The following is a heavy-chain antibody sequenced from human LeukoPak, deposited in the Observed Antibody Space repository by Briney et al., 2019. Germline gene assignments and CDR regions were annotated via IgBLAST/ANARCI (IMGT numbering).Heavy chain of an antibody. CDR2: IWFDGSHK. Sequence: GRSLRLSCVASGFTFRSYDMHWVRQAPGRGLEWLSVIWFDGSHKYYTDSVQGRFTISRDTPKNTLYLQMDSLRAEDTAVYYCARGRWERYTNQGVFLDSWGQGTLVTVSS. V-gene: IGHV3-33*01. CDR1: GFTFRSYD. CDR3: ARGRWERYTNQGVFLDS. J-gene: IGHJ4*02. D-gene: IGHD1-26*01.